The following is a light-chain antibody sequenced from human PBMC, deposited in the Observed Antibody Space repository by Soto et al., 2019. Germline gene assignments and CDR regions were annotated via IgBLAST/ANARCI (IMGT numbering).Light chain of an antibody. V-gene: IGKV1-39*01. CDR3: QQSHSTPLT. Sequence: DIQMTQSPSSLSASVGDRVTITCRASQSISSYLNWYQQKPGKAPKVLISGASSLQSGVPLRFSCSGSGTDFTLTISSLQSEDFASYYCQQSHSTPLTLGGGTKVEIK. CDR1: QSISSY. J-gene: IGKJ4*01. CDR2: GAS.